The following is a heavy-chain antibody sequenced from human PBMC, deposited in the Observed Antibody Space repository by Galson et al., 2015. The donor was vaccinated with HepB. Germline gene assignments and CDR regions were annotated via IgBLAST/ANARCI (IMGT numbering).Heavy chain of an antibody. V-gene: IGHV3-48*03. Sequence: SLRLSCAASGFTFSSYEMNWVRQAPGKGLEWVSYISSSGSITYYADSVKGRFTISRDNAKNSLYLQMNSLGAEDTAVYYCARDGVAAGDAFDIWGQGTMVTVSS. CDR2: ISSSGSIT. CDR1: GFTFSSYE. CDR3: ARDGVAAGDAFDI. D-gene: IGHD2-15*01. J-gene: IGHJ3*02.